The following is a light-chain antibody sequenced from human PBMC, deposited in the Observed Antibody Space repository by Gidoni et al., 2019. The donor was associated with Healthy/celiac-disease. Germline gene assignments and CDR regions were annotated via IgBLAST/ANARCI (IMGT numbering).Light chain of an antibody. Sequence: DIQMTQSPSSLSASVGDRVTIPYRASQSISSYLNWYQQKPGKAPKLLIYAASSWQSGVPSRFSGSGSGTDFTLTISSLQPEDFATYYCQQSYSTPRTFGQGTKVEIK. CDR2: AAS. CDR3: QQSYSTPRT. CDR1: QSISSY. V-gene: IGKV1-39*01. J-gene: IGKJ1*01.